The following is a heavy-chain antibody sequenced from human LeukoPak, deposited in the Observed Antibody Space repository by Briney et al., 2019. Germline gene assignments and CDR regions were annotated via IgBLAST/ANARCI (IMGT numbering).Heavy chain of an antibody. V-gene: IGHV4-30-4*02. J-gene: IGHJ2*01. CDR1: GGSISSGDYY. CDR3: ARAHFWSGYYNWYFDL. Sequence: PSETLSLTCTVSGGSISSGDYYWSWIRQPPGKGLEWIGYIYYSGSTYYNPSLKSRVTISVDTSKNQFSLKLSSVTAADTAVYYCARAHFWSGYYNWYFDLWGRGTLVTVSS. D-gene: IGHD3-3*01. CDR2: IYYSGST.